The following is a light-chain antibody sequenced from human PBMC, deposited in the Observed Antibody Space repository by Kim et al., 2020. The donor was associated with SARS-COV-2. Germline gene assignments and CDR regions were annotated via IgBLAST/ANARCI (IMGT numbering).Light chain of an antibody. CDR3: KQYNQLPLT. CDR2: GAS. CDR1: QSVSSN. V-gene: IGKV3-15*01. Sequence: VSPGERATLSCSASQSVSSNLAWYQQKPGQAPRLPIKGASTRATGIAARFSGSGSGTEFTLTISSLQSEDFAFYYCKQYNQLPLTFGGGTKVDIK. J-gene: IGKJ4*01.